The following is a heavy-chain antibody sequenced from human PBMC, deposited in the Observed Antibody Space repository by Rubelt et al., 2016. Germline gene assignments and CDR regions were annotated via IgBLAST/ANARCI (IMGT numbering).Heavy chain of an antibody. V-gene: IGHV3-30*02. D-gene: IGHD1-26*01. CDR1: GFSFSSHG. J-gene: IGHJ4*02. CDR3: ASDIVAATYVFDY. CDR2: ILYDGSDK. Sequence: GGSLRLSCAASGFSFSSHGMNWARQAPGRGLEWVAFILYDGSDKKYGDSVKGRFTISRDNYKNTLYLQMNSLRVEDTAVYYCASDIVAATYVFDYWGQGTLVTVSS.